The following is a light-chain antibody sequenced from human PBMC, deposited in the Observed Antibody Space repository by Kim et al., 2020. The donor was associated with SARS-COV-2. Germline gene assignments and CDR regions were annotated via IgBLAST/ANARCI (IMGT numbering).Light chain of an antibody. J-gene: IGLJ2*01. CDR2: DNN. V-gene: IGLV1-51*01. Sequence: QKVTISCSGSSSNIGNNYVSWDQQLPGTAPKLLIYDNNKRPSGIPDRFSGSKSGTSATLGITGLQTGDEADYYCGTWDSSLSAGVVFGGGTQVTVL. CDR1: SSNIGNNY. CDR3: GTWDSSLSAGVV.